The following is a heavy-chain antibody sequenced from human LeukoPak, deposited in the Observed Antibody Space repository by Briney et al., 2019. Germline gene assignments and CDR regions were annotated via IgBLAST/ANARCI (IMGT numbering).Heavy chain of an antibody. CDR2: IYYSGST. J-gene: IGHJ4*02. CDR1: GGSISSGGYY. Sequence: SQTLSLTRTVSGGSISSGGYYWSWIRQHPGKGLEWIGYIYYSGSTYYNPSLKSRVTISVDTSKNQFSLKPSSVTAADTAVYYCARVSSNRYSYGRFDYWGQGTLVTVSS. V-gene: IGHV4-31*03. CDR3: ARVSSNRYSYGRFDY. D-gene: IGHD5-18*01.